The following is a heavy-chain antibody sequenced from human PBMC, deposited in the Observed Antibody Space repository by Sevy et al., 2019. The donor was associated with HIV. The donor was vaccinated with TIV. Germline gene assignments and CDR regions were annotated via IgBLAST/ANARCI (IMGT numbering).Heavy chain of an antibody. V-gene: IGHV3-23*01. Sequence: GGSLRLSCAASGFTFSSYAMSWVRQAPGKGLEWVSAISGSGGSTYYADSVKGRFTMSRDNSKTTLYLERTRLRAEDTAVYYCASLLRYGDYYFDCWGQGTLVTVSS. CDR2: ISGSGGST. CDR1: GFTFSSYA. J-gene: IGHJ4*02. CDR3: ASLLRYGDYYFDC. D-gene: IGHD3-10*01.